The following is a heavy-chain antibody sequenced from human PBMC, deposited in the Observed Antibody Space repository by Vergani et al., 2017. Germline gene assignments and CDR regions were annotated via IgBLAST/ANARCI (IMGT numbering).Heavy chain of an antibody. CDR2: ISAYNGNT. J-gene: IGHJ6*02. Sequence: QVQLVQSGAEVKKPGASVKVSCKASVYTFTSYGISWVRQAPGQGLEWMGWISAYNGNTNYAQKLQGRVTMTTDTSTSTAYMELRSLRSDDTAVYYCARDHEGRLGEAYYYYGMDVWGQGTTVTVSS. CDR1: VYTFTSYG. V-gene: IGHV1-18*01. CDR3: ARDHEGRLGEAYYYYGMDV. D-gene: IGHD3-16*01.